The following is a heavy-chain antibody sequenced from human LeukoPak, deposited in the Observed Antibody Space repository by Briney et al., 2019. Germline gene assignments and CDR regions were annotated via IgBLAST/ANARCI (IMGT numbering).Heavy chain of an antibody. CDR1: GFTFSSYG. CDR2: ISYDGSNK. CDR3: AKDKNWATEMYYFDY. J-gene: IGHJ4*02. Sequence: GGSLRLSCAASGFTFSSYGMHWVRQAPGKGLEWVAVISYDGSNKYYADSVKGRFTISRDNSKNTRYPQTNSLRAEDTAAYYCAKDKNWATEMYYFDYWGQGTLVTVSS. V-gene: IGHV3-30*18. D-gene: IGHD5-24*01.